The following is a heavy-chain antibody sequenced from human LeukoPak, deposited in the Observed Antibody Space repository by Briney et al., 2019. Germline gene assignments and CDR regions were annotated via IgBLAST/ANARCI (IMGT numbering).Heavy chain of an antibody. J-gene: IGHJ6*02. CDR3: ASTTNIVLMVYAIQEEYDYYGMDV. CDR2: IIPIFGIA. Sequence: SVNVSCKASGGTFIIYAISWVRQPPGQGLEGMGRIIPIFGIANYAQKFQGRVTITADKSPSTAYMELSSLRSEDTAVYYCASTTNIVLMVYAIQEEYDYYGMDVWGQGTTVTVSS. V-gene: IGHV1-69*10. CDR1: GGTFIIYA. D-gene: IGHD2-8*01.